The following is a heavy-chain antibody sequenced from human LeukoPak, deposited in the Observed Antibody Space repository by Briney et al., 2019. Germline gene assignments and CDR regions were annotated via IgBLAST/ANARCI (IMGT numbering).Heavy chain of an antibody. CDR2: IYSDGST. V-gene: IGHV3-53*01. CDR1: GFSVSTNY. J-gene: IGHJ4*02. CDR3: ARTSVSMAAKEDYFDY. D-gene: IGHD2-15*01. Sequence: GGSLRLSCAASGFSVSTNYMSWVRQAPGKGLEWVSIIYSDGSTYYADSVKGRFIIPRDKSKNTLYLAMNSLGAEDTAVYYCARTSVSMAAKEDYFDYWGQGTLVTVSS.